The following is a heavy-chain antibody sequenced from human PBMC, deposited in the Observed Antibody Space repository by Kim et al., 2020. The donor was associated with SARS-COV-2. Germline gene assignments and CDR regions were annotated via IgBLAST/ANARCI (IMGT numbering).Heavy chain of an antibody. V-gene: IGHV2-5*02. CDR3: AHLPGPYSGIAV. D-gene: IGHD3-10*01. Sequence: SGPTLVNPTQTLTLTCTCSGFSLTTRGVGVAWIRQPPEKALEWLALIYRDDDRRYSPSLKSRLTVTRDTSKNQVVLTMTNLDPVDTATYYCAHLPGPYSGIAVWGQGTTVTVSS. CDR2: IYRDDDR. J-gene: IGHJ6*02. CDR1: GFSLTTRGVG.